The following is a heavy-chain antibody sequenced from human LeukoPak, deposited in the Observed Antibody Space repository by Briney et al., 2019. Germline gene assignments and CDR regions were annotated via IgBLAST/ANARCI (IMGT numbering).Heavy chain of an antibody. D-gene: IGHD5-18*01. CDR3: AALPIQLWDRAFDY. Sequence: PGGSLRLSCAAPGFTFSSYGMHWVRQAPGKGLEWVAFIRYDGSNKYYADSVKGRFTISRDNSKNTLYLQMNSLRAEDTAVYYCAALPIQLWDRAFDYWGRGTLVTVSS. CDR1: GFTFSSYG. J-gene: IGHJ4*02. CDR2: IRYDGSNK. V-gene: IGHV3-30*02.